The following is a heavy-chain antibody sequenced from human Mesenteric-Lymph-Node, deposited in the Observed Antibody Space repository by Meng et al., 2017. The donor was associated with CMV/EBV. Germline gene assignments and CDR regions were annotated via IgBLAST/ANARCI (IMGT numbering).Heavy chain of an antibody. J-gene: IGHJ4*02. D-gene: IGHD2-2*01. CDR2: ISSSGSNI. CDR1: GFTFSDYY. V-gene: IGHV3-11*04. CDR3: ARGCKFTTSCSTDY. Sequence: GESLKISCAASGFTFSDYYMSWIRQAPGKGLEWVSYISSSGSNIYYADSVKGRFTISRDNAKNSLYLQMNSLRAEDTALYYCARGCKFTTSCSTDYWGQGTLVTVS.